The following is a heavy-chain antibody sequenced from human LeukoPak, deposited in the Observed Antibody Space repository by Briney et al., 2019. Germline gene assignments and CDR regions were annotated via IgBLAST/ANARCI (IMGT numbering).Heavy chain of an antibody. J-gene: IGHJ4*02. CDR1: GYTFTGYY. CDR2: INPNSGGT. D-gene: IGHD6-19*01. Sequence: ASVKVSCKASGYTFTGYYMHWVRQAPGQGLEWMGWINPNSGGTNYAQKFQGRVTMTRDTSISTAYMELSRLRSDDTAVYYCARPRSGVVYRSGPRAIFDYWGQGTLVTVSS. CDR3: ARPRSGVVYRSGPRAIFDY. V-gene: IGHV1-2*02.